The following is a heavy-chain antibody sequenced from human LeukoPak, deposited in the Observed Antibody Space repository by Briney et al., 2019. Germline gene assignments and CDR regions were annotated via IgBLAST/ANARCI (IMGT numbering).Heavy chain of an antibody. V-gene: IGHV1-18*01. CDR2: ISAYNDNT. CDR1: GYTFTSYG. CDR3: AREGPVIAATPFDY. Sequence: ASVKVSCKASGYTFTSYGFSWVRQAPGQGLEWMGWISAYNDNTNYAQKLQGRVTMTTDISTSTAYMELRSLRSDDTAVYYCAREGPVIAATPFDYWGQGTLVTVSS. J-gene: IGHJ4*02. D-gene: IGHD2-15*01.